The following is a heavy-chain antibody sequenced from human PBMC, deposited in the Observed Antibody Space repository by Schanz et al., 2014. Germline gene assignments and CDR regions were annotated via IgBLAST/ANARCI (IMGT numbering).Heavy chain of an antibody. Sequence: VQLVESGGGVVQPGRSLRLSCAASGFSFSTYCMSWVRQAPGKGLEWVSAISGSGGSTYYADSVKGRFTISRDNSKNTLYLQMNSLRAEDTAVYYCAKGRFGELSAFDIWGQGTMVTVSS. V-gene: IGHV3-23*04. CDR1: GFSFSTYC. CDR3: AKGRFGELSAFDI. D-gene: IGHD3-10*01. J-gene: IGHJ3*02. CDR2: ISGSGGST.